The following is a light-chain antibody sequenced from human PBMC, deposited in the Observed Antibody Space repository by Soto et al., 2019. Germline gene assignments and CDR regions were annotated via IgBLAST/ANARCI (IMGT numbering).Light chain of an antibody. CDR1: SSDVGGYNY. CDR3: SSYAGSNYYV. Sequence: QSALTQPPSASGSPGQSVTISCTGNSSDVGGYNYVSWYQQHPGKAPKLMIYEVSKRPSGVPDRFSGSKSGSTASLTVSGLQAEDEADYYCSSYAGSNYYVFGTGTKVTVL. V-gene: IGLV2-8*01. J-gene: IGLJ1*01. CDR2: EVS.